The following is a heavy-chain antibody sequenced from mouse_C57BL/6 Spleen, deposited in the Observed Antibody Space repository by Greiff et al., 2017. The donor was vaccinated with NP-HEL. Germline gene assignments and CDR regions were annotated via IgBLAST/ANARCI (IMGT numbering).Heavy chain of an antibody. CDR1: GFSLTSYG. J-gene: IGHJ2*01. CDR2: IWSGGST. Sequence: VKLQQSGPGLVQPSQSLSITCTVSGFSLTSYGVHWVRQSPGKGLEWLGVIWSGGSTDYNAAFISRLSISQDNSKSQVFFKMNSLQADETDIDYWARREYYYYYFDYWGQGTTLTVSS. D-gene: IGHD1-1*01. CDR3: ARREYYYYYFDY. V-gene: IGHV2-2*01.